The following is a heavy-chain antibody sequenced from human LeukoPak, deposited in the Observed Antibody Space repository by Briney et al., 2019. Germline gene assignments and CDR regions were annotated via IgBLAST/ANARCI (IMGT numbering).Heavy chain of an antibody. CDR2: IYYSGST. CDR3: ARHGWVAAVSPSHLDY. CDR1: GGSISSGGYY. D-gene: IGHD6-13*01. Sequence: SETLSLTCTVSGGSISSGGYYWSWIRQHPGKGLEWIGYIYYSGSTNYNPSLKSRVTISVDTSKNQFSLKLSSVTAADTAVYYCARHGWVAAVSPSHLDYWGQGTLVTVSS. J-gene: IGHJ4*02. V-gene: IGHV4-61*08.